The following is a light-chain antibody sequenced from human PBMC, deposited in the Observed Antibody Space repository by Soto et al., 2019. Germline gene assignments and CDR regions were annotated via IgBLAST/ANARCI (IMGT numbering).Light chain of an antibody. CDR1: SSDVGAYNY. Sequence: QSALTQPASVSGSPGQSITISCTGTSSDVGAYNYVSWYQQHPGKAPKLMIYDVSDRPSGVSNRFSGSKSGNTASLTISGLEAEDADYYYHSSYTSCYTGVFGGGTKLTVL. CDR3: SSYTSCYTGV. CDR2: DVS. J-gene: IGLJ2*01. V-gene: IGLV2-14*03.